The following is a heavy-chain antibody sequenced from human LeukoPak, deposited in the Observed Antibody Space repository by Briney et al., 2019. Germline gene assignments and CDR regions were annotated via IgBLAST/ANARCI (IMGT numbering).Heavy chain of an antibody. CDR2: ISYDGSNK. J-gene: IGHJ4*02. Sequence: PGSSLRLSFAASGFTFSSYPRHGFRQAPGKGLGWWAVISYDGSNKYYADSVKGRFTISRDNSKNTLYLQMNSLRAEDTAVYYCARDQSGSYLYYFDYWGQGTLVTVSS. CDR3: ARDQSGSYLYYFDY. D-gene: IGHD1-26*01. CDR1: GFTFSSYP. V-gene: IGHV3-30-3*01.